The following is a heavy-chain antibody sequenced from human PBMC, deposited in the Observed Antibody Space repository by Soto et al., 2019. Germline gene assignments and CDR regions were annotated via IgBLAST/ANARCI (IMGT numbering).Heavy chain of an antibody. Sequence: GESLKISCKGSGYSFTSYWIGWVRQMPGKGLEWMGIIYPGDSDTRYSPSFQGQVTISADKSISTAYLQWSSLKASDTAMYYCARLPSITGTSTLYYCYYGMDVWGQGXTVTVYS. J-gene: IGHJ6*02. CDR3: ARLPSITGTSTLYYCYYGMDV. D-gene: IGHD1-7*01. CDR1: GYSFTSYW. CDR2: IYPGDSDT. V-gene: IGHV5-51*01.